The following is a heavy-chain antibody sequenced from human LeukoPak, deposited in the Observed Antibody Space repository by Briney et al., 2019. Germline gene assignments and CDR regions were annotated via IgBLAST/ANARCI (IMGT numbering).Heavy chain of an antibody. J-gene: IGHJ5*02. D-gene: IGHD6-19*01. Sequence: GASVKVSCKASGYTFTGYYIHWVRQAPGQVLEWVGWINPNSGGAKYAQKFQDRVTMTRDTSISTAYMGLSRLRSDDTAVYYCAKGRVVAGSKPLTYHWLDPWGQGTLVTVSS. CDR2: INPNSGGA. V-gene: IGHV1-2*02. CDR1: GYTFTGYY. CDR3: AKGRVVAGSKPLTYHWLDP.